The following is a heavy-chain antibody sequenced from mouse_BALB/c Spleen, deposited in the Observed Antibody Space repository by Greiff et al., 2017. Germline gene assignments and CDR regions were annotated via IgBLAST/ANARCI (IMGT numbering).Heavy chain of an antibody. CDR1: GYAFSSYW. CDR2: IYPGDGDT. CDR3: ASGDGSSYWYFDV. Sequence: QVQLQQSGAELVRPGSSVKISCKASGYAFSSYWMNWVKQRPGQGLEWIGQIYPGDGDTNYNGKFKGKATLTADKSSSTAYMQLSSLTSEDSAVYFCASGDGSSYWYFDVWGAGTTVTVSS. J-gene: IGHJ1*01. V-gene: IGHV1-80*01. D-gene: IGHD1-1*01.